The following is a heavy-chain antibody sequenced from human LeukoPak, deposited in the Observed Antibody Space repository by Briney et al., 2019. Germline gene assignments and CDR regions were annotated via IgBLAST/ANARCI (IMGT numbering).Heavy chain of an antibody. D-gene: IGHD6-19*01. CDR1: GFTFSGHG. Sequence: GRSLRLSCAASGFTFSGHGMHWVRQAPGKGLEWVAVIQYDGRNEFYADSVRGRFSISRDNSENTVFPQMNNLRDEDTAVYYCANSGRGWYFDIWGQGTLVTVSS. CDR3: ANSGRGWYFDI. CDR2: IQYDGRNE. V-gene: IGHV3-30*18. J-gene: IGHJ4*02.